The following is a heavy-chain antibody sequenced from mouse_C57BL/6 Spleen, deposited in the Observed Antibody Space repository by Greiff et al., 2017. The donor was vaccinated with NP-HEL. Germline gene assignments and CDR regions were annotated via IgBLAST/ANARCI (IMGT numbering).Heavy chain of an antibody. V-gene: IGHV1-50*01. CDR3: ASSTVVQYYFDY. D-gene: IGHD1-1*01. J-gene: IGHJ2*01. CDR1: GYTFTSYW. Sequence: VQLQQPGAELVKPGASVKLSCKASGYTFTSYWMQWVKQRPGQGLEWIGEIDPSDSYTNYNQKFKGKATLTVDTSSSTAYMQLSSLTSEDSAVYYCASSTVVQYYFDYWGQGTTLTVSS. CDR2: IDPSDSYT.